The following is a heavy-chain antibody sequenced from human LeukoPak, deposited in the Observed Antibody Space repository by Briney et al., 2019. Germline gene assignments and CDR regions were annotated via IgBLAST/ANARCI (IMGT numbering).Heavy chain of an antibody. D-gene: IGHD3-10*01. J-gene: IGHJ5*02. CDR1: GGSISSYY. Sequence: SETLSLTCTVSGGSISSYYWSWIRQPPGKGLEWIGYIYYSGSTNYNPSLKSRVTISVDTSKNQFSPKLSSVTAADTAVYYCARLMVRGVIRAFDPWGQGTLVTVSS. CDR3: ARLMVRGVIRAFDP. V-gene: IGHV4-59*08. CDR2: IYYSGST.